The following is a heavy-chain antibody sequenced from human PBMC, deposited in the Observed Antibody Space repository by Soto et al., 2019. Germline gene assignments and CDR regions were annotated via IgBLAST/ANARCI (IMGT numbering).Heavy chain of an antibody. V-gene: IGHV3-23*01. CDR2: ISVSGDNA. Sequence: EVQWLESGGGLVQPGGSLRISCAASGFTFSNYAMTWVRQAPGKGLECVSTISVSGDNAYYADSGSGRFTISRDNSKNALYLQMNSLRADDRDVYYCAKRPLAARTTHYVVQGTMVAFSS. CDR1: GFTFSNYA. D-gene: IGHD6-6*01. J-gene: IGHJ4*02. CDR3: AKRPLAARTTHY.